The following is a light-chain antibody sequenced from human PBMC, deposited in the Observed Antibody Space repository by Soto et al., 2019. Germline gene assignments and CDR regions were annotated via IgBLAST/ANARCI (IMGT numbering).Light chain of an antibody. V-gene: IGKV1-5*03. J-gene: IGKJ1*01. CDR2: RAS. CDR3: QEYGTSFTWT. Sequence: DIQMTPSPSTLSASVGARATITCRASQSISSWLAWYQQTPGKAPKLLMHRASNLENGVPSRFSGSGSGTEFTLTIRSLQPEDYATYFCQEYGTSFTWTFGQGTKVDIK. CDR1: QSISSW.